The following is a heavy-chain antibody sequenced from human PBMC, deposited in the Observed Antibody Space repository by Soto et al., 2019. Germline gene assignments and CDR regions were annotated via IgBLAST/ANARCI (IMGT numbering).Heavy chain of an antibody. CDR2: ISWNSGSI. Sequence: SLRLSCAASGFTFDDYAMHWARQAPGKGLEWVSGISWNSGSIGYADSVKGRFTISRDNAKNSLYLQMNSLRAEDTALYYCARSRTPPSPSLWQWLVLDDYYYGMDVWGQGTTVTVSS. V-gene: IGHV3-9*01. CDR3: ARSRTPPSPSLWQWLVLDDYYYGMDV. D-gene: IGHD6-19*01. J-gene: IGHJ6*02. CDR1: GFTFDDYA.